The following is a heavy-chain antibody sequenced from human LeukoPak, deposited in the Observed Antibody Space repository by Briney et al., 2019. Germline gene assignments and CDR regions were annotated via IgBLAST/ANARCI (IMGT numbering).Heavy chain of an antibody. J-gene: IGHJ4*02. CDR1: GYTFTGYY. Sequence: GASVKVSCKTSGYTFTGYYMHWVRQAPGQGLEWMGWIYPNSGGTKYAQKFQGRVTMTRDTSISTAYMELSRLRSDDTAVYYCARVTRYCSSTSCYFDYWGQGTLVTVSS. CDR2: IYPNSGGT. D-gene: IGHD2-2*01. CDR3: ARVTRYCSSTSCYFDY. V-gene: IGHV1-2*02.